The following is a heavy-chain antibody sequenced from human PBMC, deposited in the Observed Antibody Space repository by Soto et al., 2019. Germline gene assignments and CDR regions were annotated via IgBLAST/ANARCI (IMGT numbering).Heavy chain of an antibody. CDR1: GYTFTSYY. CDR2: INPSGGST. D-gene: IGHD6-19*01. Sequence: QVQLVQSGAEVKKPGASVKVSCKASGYTFTSYYMHWVRQAPGQGLEWMGIINPSGGSTSYAQKFQGRVTMTRDTSTSTVYMELSSLRSEDTAVYYCARDLEGSGWFYYFDYWGQGTLVTVSS. CDR3: ARDLEGSGWFYYFDY. V-gene: IGHV1-46*01. J-gene: IGHJ4*02.